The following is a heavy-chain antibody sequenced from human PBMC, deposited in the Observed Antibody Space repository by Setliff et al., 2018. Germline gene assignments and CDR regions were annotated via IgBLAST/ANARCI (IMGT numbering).Heavy chain of an antibody. J-gene: IGHJ4*02. CDR3: ARGSSSGYYFDY. Sequence: ASVKVSCKASGYTFTGYYMYWVRQAPGQGLEWMGRINPSSGATIYAQKLQGRVTMTTDTSTSTAYMELRSLRSDDTAVYYCARGSSSGYYFDYWGQGTLVTVSS. CDR1: GYTFTGYY. D-gene: IGHD6-6*01. CDR2: INPSSGAT. V-gene: IGHV1-2*06.